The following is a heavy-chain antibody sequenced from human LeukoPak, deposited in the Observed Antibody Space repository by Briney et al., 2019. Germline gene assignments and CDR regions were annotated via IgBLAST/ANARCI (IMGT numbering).Heavy chain of an antibody. CDR1: GFTFSSYA. D-gene: IGHD1-26*01. V-gene: IGHV3-23*01. Sequence: GGSLRLSCAASGFTFSSYAMSWVRQAPGKGLEWVSAISGSGGSTYYADSVKGRFTISRDNAKNSLYLQMNSLRADDTAVYYCARGREADYWGQGSLVTVSS. CDR3: ARGREADY. J-gene: IGHJ4*02. CDR2: ISGSGGST.